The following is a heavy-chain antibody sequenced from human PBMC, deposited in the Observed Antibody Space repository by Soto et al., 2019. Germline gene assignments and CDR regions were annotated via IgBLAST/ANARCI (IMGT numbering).Heavy chain of an antibody. D-gene: IGHD2-2*01. CDR2: INHSGST. Sequence: SETLSLTCAVYGGSFSGYYWSWIRQPPGKGLEWIGEINHSGSTNYNPSLKSRVTISVDTSKNQFSLKMSSVTAADTAVYYCASGVQYCSSTSCYFRWGYYYYGMDVWGQGTKVTVSS. V-gene: IGHV4-34*01. J-gene: IGHJ6*02. CDR1: GGSFSGYY. CDR3: ASGVQYCSSTSCYFRWGYYYYGMDV.